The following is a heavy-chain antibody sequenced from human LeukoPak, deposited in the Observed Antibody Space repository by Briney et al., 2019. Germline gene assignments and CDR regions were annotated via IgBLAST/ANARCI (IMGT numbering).Heavy chain of an antibody. J-gene: IGHJ6*03. CDR2: IYYSGST. CDR3: ARDGRGYSYGSTYYYYYYMDV. Sequence: SETLSLTCTVSGGSISSYYWSWIRQPPGKGLEWIGYIYYSGSTNYNPSLKSRVTISVDPSKNQFSLKLSSVTAADTAVYYCARDGRGYSYGSTYYYYYYMDVWGKGTTVTVSS. V-gene: IGHV4-59*01. D-gene: IGHD5-18*01. CDR1: GGSISSYY.